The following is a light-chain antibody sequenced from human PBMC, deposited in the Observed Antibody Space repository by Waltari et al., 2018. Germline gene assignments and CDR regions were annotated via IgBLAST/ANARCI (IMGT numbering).Light chain of an antibody. J-gene: IGKJ2*01. CDR3: QQYNNWRT. Sequence: LMTQSPATLSVSPGERATLSCRASQSISRNLAWYQQKPGQAPRLLIYGASTRAPGVPARFSGSGSGTQFTLSISSLRSEDFAVYYCQQYNNWRTFGQGTKLEIK. CDR1: QSISRN. V-gene: IGKV3-15*01. CDR2: GAS.